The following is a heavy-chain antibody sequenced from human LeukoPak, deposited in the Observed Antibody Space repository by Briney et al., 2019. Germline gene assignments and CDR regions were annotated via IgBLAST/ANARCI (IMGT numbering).Heavy chain of an antibody. Sequence: GGSLRLSCAASGFTFSNYWMSWVRQAPGKGLEWVANIKEDGSEKYYVDSVKGRFTVSRDNAKNSLYLQMNSLRAEDTAVYYCVKGLVQTTMSYSVDYWGQGALVTVSS. D-gene: IGHD1-1*01. V-gene: IGHV3-7*03. CDR1: GFTFSNYW. CDR3: VKGLVQTTMSYSVDY. J-gene: IGHJ4*02. CDR2: IKEDGSEK.